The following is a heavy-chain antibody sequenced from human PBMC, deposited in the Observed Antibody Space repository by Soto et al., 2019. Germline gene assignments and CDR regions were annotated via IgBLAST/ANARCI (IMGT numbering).Heavy chain of an antibody. D-gene: IGHD2-2*01. V-gene: IGHV3-23*01. J-gene: IGHJ5*02. CDR2: ISGSGGST. CDR1: GFTFSSYA. CDR3: ATHHCSSTSCYVISWFDP. Sequence: GGSLRLSCAASGFTFSSYAMSWVRQAPGKGLEWVSAISGSGGSTYYADSVKGRFTISRDNSKNTLYLQMNSLRAEDTAVYYCATHHCSSTSCYVISWFDPWGQGTLVTVSS.